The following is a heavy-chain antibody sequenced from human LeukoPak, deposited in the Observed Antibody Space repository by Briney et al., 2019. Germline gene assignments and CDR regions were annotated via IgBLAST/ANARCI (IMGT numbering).Heavy chain of an antibody. CDR2: ISSSGSTI. D-gene: IGHD5-18*01. J-gene: IGHJ6*03. CDR3: ARVGADTPLTGYSYGAFYYMDV. Sequence: PGRSLRLSCAASGFTFSDYYMSWIRQAPGKGLEWVSYISSSGSTIYYADSVKGRFTIPRDNAKNPLYLQMNSLRAEDTAVYYCARVGADTPLTGYSYGAFYYMDVWGKGTTVTVSS. V-gene: IGHV3-11*04. CDR1: GFTFSDYY.